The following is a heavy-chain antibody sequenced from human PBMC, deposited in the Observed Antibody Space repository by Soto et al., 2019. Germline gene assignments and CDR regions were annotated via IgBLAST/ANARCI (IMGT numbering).Heavy chain of an antibody. CDR1: GFTFSSYA. V-gene: IGHV3-23*01. CDR2: ISGSGGST. D-gene: IGHD3-3*01. J-gene: IGHJ5*02. CDR3: AKDRGIFGVVIGDP. Sequence: EVQLLESGGGLVQPGGSLRLSCAASGFTFSSYAMSWVRQAPGKGLEWVSAISGSGGSTYYADSVKGRFTISRDNSKNTLYLQMNSLRAEDTTVYYCAKDRGIFGVVIGDPWGQGTLVTVSS.